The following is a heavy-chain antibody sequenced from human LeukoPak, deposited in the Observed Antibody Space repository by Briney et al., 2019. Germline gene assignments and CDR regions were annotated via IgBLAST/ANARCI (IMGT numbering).Heavy chain of an antibody. CDR2: ISSSGSTI. V-gene: IGHV3-11*04. CDR1: GFTFSDYY. D-gene: IGHD6-6*01. Sequence: PGGSLRLSCAASGFTFSDYYMSWIRQAPGKGLEWVSYISSSGSTIYYADSVKGRFTISRDNSKNTLYLQMNSLRAEDTAVYYCARDPYIAARRRYYFDYWGQGTLVTVSS. J-gene: IGHJ4*02. CDR3: ARDPYIAARRRYYFDY.